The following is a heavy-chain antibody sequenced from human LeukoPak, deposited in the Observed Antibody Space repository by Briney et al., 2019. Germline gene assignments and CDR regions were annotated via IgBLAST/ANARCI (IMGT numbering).Heavy chain of an antibody. V-gene: IGHV1-2*06. CDR1: GCTFTGYY. D-gene: IGHD5-18*01. CDR2: INPNSGGT. Sequence: EASVKVSCKASGCTFTGYYMHWVRQAPGQGLEWMGRINPNSGGTNYAQKFQGRVTMTRDTSISTAYMELSRLRSDDTAVYYCAREGYSYGAFDYWGQGTLVTVSS. J-gene: IGHJ4*02. CDR3: AREGYSYGAFDY.